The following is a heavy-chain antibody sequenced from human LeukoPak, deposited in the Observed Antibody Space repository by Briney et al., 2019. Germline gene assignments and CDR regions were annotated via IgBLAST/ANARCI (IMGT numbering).Heavy chain of an antibody. Sequence: GGSLKISCFGFGYSFTIHWIGWVRQMPGKGLEWRGIFYPCDYDIRYSPSFQGQVNLSPIKSISPAELQWSNLKASDTAIYYCARQALLPMVPWDYYYQMDVWGKGTTVTISS. CDR2: FYPCDYDI. V-gene: IGHV5-51*01. CDR3: ARQALLPMVPWDYYYQMDV. CDR1: GYSFTIHW. D-gene: IGHD3-10*01. J-gene: IGHJ6*03.